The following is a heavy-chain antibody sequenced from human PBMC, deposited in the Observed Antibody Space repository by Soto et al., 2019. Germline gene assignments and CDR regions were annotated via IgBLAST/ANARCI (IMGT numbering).Heavy chain of an antibody. CDR1: GASISIYY. CDR3: ARVKLANAMVRGVGDAFDI. J-gene: IGHJ3*02. V-gene: IGHV4-4*07. D-gene: IGHD3-10*01. Sequence: ETLSLSCPGSGASISIYYWSWIRQPAGKGLEWIGRIYTSGSTNYNPSLKSRVTMSVDTSKNQFSLKLSSVTAADTAVYYCARVKLANAMVRGVGDAFDIWGQGTMVTVS. CDR2: IYTSGST.